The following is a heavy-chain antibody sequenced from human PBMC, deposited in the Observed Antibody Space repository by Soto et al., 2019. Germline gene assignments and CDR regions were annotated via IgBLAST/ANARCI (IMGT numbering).Heavy chain of an antibody. D-gene: IGHD1-7*01. CDR3: ARHGATGTTARGYYYYYGMDV. CDR2: IYYSGST. Sequence: SETLSLTCTVSGGSISSSSYYWGWIRQPPGKWLEWIGSIYYSGSTYYNPSLKSRVTISVDTSKNQFSLKLSSVTAADTAVYYCARHGATGTTARGYYYYYGMDVWGQGTTVTVYS. V-gene: IGHV4-39*01. J-gene: IGHJ6*02. CDR1: GGSISSSSYY.